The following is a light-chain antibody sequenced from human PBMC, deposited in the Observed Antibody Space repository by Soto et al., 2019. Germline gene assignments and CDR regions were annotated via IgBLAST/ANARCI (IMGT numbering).Light chain of an antibody. CDR3: QQYNNWPPV. V-gene: IGKV3-15*01. CDR2: GAS. J-gene: IGKJ4*01. CDR1: QSVSSN. Sequence: EVVMTQSPATLSVSPGERATLSCRASQSVSSNLAWYQQKPGQAPRLLIYGASTRASGFPARFSGSGSGTEFTLTISSLQSEDFAVYYCQQYNNWPPVFGGGTKVEIK.